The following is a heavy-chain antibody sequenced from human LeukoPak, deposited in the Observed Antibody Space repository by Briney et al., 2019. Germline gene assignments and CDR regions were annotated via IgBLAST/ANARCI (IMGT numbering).Heavy chain of an antibody. CDR1: GYTFTSYG. D-gene: IGHD2-2*01. V-gene: IGHV1-18*04. J-gene: IGHJ4*02. CDR3: ARGDAPGDFDY. CDR2: ISAYNGNT. Sequence: PGGPVKVSFKASGYTFTSYGISWVRPAPGQGLEWMGWISAYNGNTNYAQKLQGRVTMTTDTSTSTAYMELRSLRSDDTAVYYCARGDAPGDFDYWGQGTLVTVSS.